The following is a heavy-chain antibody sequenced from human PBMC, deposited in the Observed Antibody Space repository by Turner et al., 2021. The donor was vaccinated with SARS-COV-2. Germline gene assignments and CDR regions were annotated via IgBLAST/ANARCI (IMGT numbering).Heavy chain of an antibody. Sequence: QVQLVESGGGVVQPGRSLRLSCAASGFTFSSYGMHWVRQAPGKGLGWVAVIWFDGSNKYYADSVRGRFTISRDNSKNSLYLQMNSLRAEDTAVYYCARESTSWMGGMDVWGQGTTVTVSS. CDR2: IWFDGSNK. CDR3: ARESTSWMGGMDV. V-gene: IGHV3-33*01. J-gene: IGHJ6*02. CDR1: GFTFSSYG. D-gene: IGHD2-2*01.